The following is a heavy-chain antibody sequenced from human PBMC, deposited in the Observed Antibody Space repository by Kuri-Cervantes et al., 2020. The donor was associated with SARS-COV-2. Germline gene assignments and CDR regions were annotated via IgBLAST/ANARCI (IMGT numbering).Heavy chain of an antibody. CDR3: AREASTPGIAAAGTNYYYYMDV. CDR1: GGTFSSYA. Sequence: SVKVSCKASGGTFSSYAISWVRQAPGQGLEWMGGIIPIFGTANYAQKFQGRVTMTRDTSISTAYMELSRLRSDDTAVYYCAREASTPGIAAAGTNYYYYMDVWGKGTTVTVSS. D-gene: IGHD6-13*01. V-gene: IGHV1-69*05. CDR2: IIPIFGTA. J-gene: IGHJ6*03.